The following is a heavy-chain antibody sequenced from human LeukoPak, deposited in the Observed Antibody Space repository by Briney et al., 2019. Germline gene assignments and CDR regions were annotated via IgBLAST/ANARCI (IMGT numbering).Heavy chain of an antibody. CDR1: GFTFGDYA. D-gene: IGHD5-18*01. Sequence: GGSLRLSCTASGFTFGDYAMSWVRQAPGKGLEWVGFIRSKAYGGTTEYAASVKGRFTISRDDSKSIAYLQMNSLKTEDTAVYYCFWVYSYVVWGQGTLVTVSS. J-gene: IGHJ4*02. CDR2: IRSKAYGGTT. V-gene: IGHV3-49*04. CDR3: FWVYSYVV.